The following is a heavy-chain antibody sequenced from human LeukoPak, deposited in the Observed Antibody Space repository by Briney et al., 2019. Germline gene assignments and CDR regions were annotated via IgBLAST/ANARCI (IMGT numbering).Heavy chain of an antibody. CDR1: GGTFSSYA. CDR3: AREEPTSPLIDY. J-gene: IGHJ4*02. Sequence: ASVKVSCKASGGTFSSYAISWVRQAPGQGLEWMGRIIPIFGTANYAQKLQGRVTMTTDTSTSTAYMELRSLRSDDTAVYYCAREEPTSPLIDYWGQGTLVTVSS. V-gene: IGHV1-69*05. CDR2: IIPIFGTA. D-gene: IGHD2-2*01.